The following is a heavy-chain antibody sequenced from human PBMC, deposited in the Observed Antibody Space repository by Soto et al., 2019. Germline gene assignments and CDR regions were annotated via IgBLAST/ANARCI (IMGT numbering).Heavy chain of an antibody. V-gene: IGHV1-46*01. CDR2: INPRNNRT. Sequence: QVHLVQSGAEVKKPGASVKVSCKASGYTFTNFYMHWVRQAPGQGPEWMGAINPRNNRTSYQRKLQGRLTVTRDTSTSTVYMELSNLRSDDTAVYFCTRRAQDYWGQGTLVTVS. CDR3: TRRAQDY. CDR1: GYTFTNFY. J-gene: IGHJ4*02.